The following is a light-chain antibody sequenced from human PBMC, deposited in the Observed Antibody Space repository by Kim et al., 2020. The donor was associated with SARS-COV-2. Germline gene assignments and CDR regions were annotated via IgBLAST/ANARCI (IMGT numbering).Light chain of an antibody. Sequence: GQSVTSSCTVTISDIGSYNRGSCYQQSPGTAPKLIIYAVINRPSGVPDRLSGSRSGNTASLTISGLQTEDEADYYCNSYTSSSTLVFGGGTQLTVL. CDR3: NSYTSSSTLV. V-gene: IGLV2-18*02. J-gene: IGLJ2*01. CDR2: AVI. CDR1: ISDIGSYNR.